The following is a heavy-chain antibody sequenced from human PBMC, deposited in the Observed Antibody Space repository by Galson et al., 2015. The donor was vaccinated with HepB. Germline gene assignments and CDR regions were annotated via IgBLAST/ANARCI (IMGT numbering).Heavy chain of an antibody. CDR3: AKGGTNFGDYAFDY. CDR2: LSWKSDNI. V-gene: IGHV3-9*01. D-gene: IGHD4-17*01. CDR1: GFTFDSYS. Sequence: SLRLSCAASGFTFDSYSMHWVRQAPGKGLEWVSGLSWKSDNIGYADSVRGRFTISRDNAKNSLYLQMNSLRAEDTAFYYCAKGGTNFGDYAFDYWGQGTLVTVSS. J-gene: IGHJ4*02.